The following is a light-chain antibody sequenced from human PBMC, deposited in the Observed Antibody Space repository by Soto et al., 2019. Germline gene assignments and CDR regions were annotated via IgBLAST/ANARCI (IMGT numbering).Light chain of an antibody. Sequence: QSVLTQPASVSGSLGQSITISCTGTCSDIGGYKYVSWYQQHPGKAPKLIIFEVSNRPSGVSDRFSGSNSGNTASLTISGLQAEDEADYYCTSYSRYRVLVFGGGTKVTVL. J-gene: IGLJ3*02. CDR2: EVS. CDR3: TSYSRYRVLV. V-gene: IGLV2-14*01. CDR1: CSDIGGYKY.